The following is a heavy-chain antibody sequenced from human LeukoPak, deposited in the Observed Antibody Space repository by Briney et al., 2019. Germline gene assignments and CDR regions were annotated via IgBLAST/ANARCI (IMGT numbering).Heavy chain of an antibody. CDR3: ARRHYYDSSGPNWFDP. D-gene: IGHD3-22*01. CDR1: GYSFTSYW. J-gene: IGHJ5*02. V-gene: IGHV5-51*01. CDR2: IYPGYSDT. Sequence: GESLKISCKGSGYSFTSYWIGWVRQMPGKGLELMGIIYPGYSDTRYSPSFQRQVTISAAKSISTAYLQWSSLKASDTAMYYCARRHYYDSSGPNWFDPWGQGTLVTVSS.